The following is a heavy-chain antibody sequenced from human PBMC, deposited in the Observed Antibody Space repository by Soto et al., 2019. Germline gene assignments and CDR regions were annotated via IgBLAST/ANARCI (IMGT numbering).Heavy chain of an antibody. J-gene: IGHJ3*02. CDR3: AREGYYYDTTRAFDI. CDR1: GFTFSSYG. V-gene: IGHV3-33*01. D-gene: IGHD3-22*01. CDR2: IWYDGSNK. Sequence: GGSLRLSCAASGFTFSSYGMHWVRQAPGKGLEWVAVIWYDGSNKYYADSVKGRFTISRDNSKNTLYLQMNSLRAEDTAVYYCAREGYYYDTTRAFDIWGQGTTVTVSS.